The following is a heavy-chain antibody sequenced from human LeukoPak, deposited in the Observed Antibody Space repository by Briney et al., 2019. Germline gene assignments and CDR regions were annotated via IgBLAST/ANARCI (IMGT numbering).Heavy chain of an antibody. Sequence: GGSLRLSCAASGFTVSSNYMSWVRQAPGKGLEWVSVIYSGGSTYYADSVKGRFTISRDNSKNTLYLQMNSLRAEDTAVNYCAREDYDSSGYYSDYWGQGTLVTVSS. V-gene: IGHV3-53*01. D-gene: IGHD3-22*01. CDR1: GFTVSSNY. CDR3: AREDYDSSGYYSDY. CDR2: IYSGGST. J-gene: IGHJ4*02.